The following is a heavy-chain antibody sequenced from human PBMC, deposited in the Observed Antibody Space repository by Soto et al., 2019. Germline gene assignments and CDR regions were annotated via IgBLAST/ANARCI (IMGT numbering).Heavy chain of an antibody. V-gene: IGHV3-33*01. CDR3: ERDGVGATTYFGYIDY. J-gene: IGHJ4*02. Sequence: QVQLVESGGGVVQPGGSLRLSCTASGFNFNDYGMQWVRQVPGKGLEWVATIWSDGKNKYYADSVKGRFTISRDNSKKTQYLQMSSLRAEETAVYYCERDGVGATTYFGYIDYWSQGTLVTVSP. CDR1: GFNFNDYG. CDR2: IWSDGKNK. D-gene: IGHD1-26*01.